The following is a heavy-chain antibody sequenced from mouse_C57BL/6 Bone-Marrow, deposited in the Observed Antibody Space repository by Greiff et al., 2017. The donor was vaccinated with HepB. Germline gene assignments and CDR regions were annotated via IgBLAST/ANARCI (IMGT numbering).Heavy chain of an antibody. V-gene: IGHV5-4*01. D-gene: IGHD1-1*02. Sequence: EVMLVESGGGLVKPGGSLKLSCAASGFTFSSYAMSWVRQTPEKRLEWVATISDGGSYTYYPDNVKGRFTISRDNAKNNLYLQMSHLKSEDTAMYYCARDRLWSYAMDYWGQGTSVTVSS. CDR2: ISDGGSYT. CDR1: GFTFSSYA. CDR3: ARDRLWSYAMDY. J-gene: IGHJ4*01.